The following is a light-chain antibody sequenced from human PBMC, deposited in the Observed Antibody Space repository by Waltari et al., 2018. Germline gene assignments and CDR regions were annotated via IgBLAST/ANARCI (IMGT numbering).Light chain of an antibody. CDR2: KIA. J-gene: IGKJ1*01. V-gene: IGKV2-30*02. CDR3: MQAAHWPKT. Sequence: DVVMTQSPLSLSVTLGQTASISCRSSQSLVHSDGNTYLNWFHQRPGQSPRRLIYKIANRDYGVPNRFSGSGSGTDFTLKITRVEAEDVGVYYCMQAAHWPKTFGQGTKVEIK. CDR1: QSLVHSDGNTY.